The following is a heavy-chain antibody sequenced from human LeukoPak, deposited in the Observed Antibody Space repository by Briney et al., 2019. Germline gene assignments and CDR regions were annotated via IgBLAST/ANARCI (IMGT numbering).Heavy chain of an antibody. CDR2: IYYSGST. CDR3: ARERKIVVVPAAILVSWFDP. Sequence: SETLSLTCTVSGGSISSYHWSWIRQPPGKGLEWIGYIYYSGSTNYNPSLKSRVTISVDTSKNQFSLKLSSVTAADTAVYYCARERKIVVVPAAILVSWFDPWGQGTLVTVSS. CDR1: GGSISSYH. D-gene: IGHD2-2*01. J-gene: IGHJ5*02. V-gene: IGHV4-59*01.